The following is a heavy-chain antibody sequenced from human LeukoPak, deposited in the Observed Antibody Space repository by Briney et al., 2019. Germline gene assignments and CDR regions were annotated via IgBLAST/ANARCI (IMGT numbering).Heavy chain of an antibody. Sequence: GGSLRLSCVASGFTFSSYEMNGVRQAPGKGLEWLSYIGSSDSNKHYTDSVKGRFTISRDNAKNSLYLQMNSLRAEDSATYYCVREGFYFFDFWGQGTLVTVSS. J-gene: IGHJ4*01. CDR2: IGSSDSNK. CDR1: GFTFSSYE. V-gene: IGHV3-48*03. CDR3: VREGFYFFDF.